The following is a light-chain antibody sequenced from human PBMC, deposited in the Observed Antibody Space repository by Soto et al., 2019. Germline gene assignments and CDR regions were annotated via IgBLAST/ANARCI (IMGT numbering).Light chain of an antibody. CDR1: SGHSSYA. V-gene: IGLV4-69*01. J-gene: IGLJ2*01. CDR3: QTWGTGTVV. Sequence: QLVLTQSPSASASLGASVKLTCTLSSGHSSYAIAWHQQQPEKGPRYLMKLNSDGSHSKGDGISDRFSGSSSGAERYLTISSLQSEDEADYYCQTWGTGTVVFGGGTKVTVL. CDR2: LNSDGSH.